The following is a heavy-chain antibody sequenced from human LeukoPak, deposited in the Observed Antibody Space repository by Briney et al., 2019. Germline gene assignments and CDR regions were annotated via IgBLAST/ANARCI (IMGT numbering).Heavy chain of an antibody. CDR1: GGSISNFY. J-gene: IGHJ4*02. CDR2: IYYSGST. Sequence: PSQTLSLTCTVSGGSISNFYWSWIRQPPGKGLEWIGYIYYSGSTNYIPSLMSRVTISLVTSKNQFSLKLSSVTAADTAVYYCARIRFGELGADYWGQGTLVTVSS. CDR3: ARIRFGELGADY. V-gene: IGHV4-59*01. D-gene: IGHD3-10*01.